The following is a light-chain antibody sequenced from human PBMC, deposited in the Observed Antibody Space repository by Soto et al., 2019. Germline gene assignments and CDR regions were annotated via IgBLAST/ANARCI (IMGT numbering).Light chain of an antibody. J-gene: IGKJ1*01. Sequence: EIVLTQSPGTLSLSPGETATLSCRASRTVEKNYLAWYQQKPGQAPRLIVDDATRRVAGIPDRFSGSGSGTDFNLTISRLQPEDFAIYYCQQCATSPRTFGPGTKVEIK. CDR1: RTVEKNY. V-gene: IGKV3-20*01. CDR2: DAT. CDR3: QQCATSPRT.